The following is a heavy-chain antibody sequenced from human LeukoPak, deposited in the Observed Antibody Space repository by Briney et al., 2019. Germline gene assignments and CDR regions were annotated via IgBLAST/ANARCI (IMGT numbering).Heavy chain of an antibody. CDR1: GYTFTNYD. CDR3: ARGPAHSNYGASYYYYMDV. CDR2: MNPNSDNT. J-gene: IGHJ6*03. D-gene: IGHD4-11*01. Sequence: ASVKVSCKASGYTFTNYDINWVRQATGQGLEWMGWMNPNSDNTGYAQKFQGRVTITRDTSINTAYMELSSLRSEDSAVYYCARGPAHSNYGASYYYYMDVWGKGTTVTVSS. V-gene: IGHV1-8*03.